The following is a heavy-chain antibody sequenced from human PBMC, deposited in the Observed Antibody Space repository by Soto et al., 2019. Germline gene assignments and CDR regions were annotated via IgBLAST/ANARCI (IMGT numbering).Heavy chain of an antibody. CDR1: GGTFSSYA. CDR3: ANAPDSSSWYSDY. D-gene: IGHD6-13*01. J-gene: IGHJ4*02. Sequence: SVKVSCKASGGTFSSYAISWVRQAPGQGLEWMGGIVPIFGTADYAQKFQGRVTITADESTSTAYMELSSLRSEDTAVYYCANAPDSSSWYSDYWGQGTLVTVSS. CDR2: IVPIFGTA. V-gene: IGHV1-69*13.